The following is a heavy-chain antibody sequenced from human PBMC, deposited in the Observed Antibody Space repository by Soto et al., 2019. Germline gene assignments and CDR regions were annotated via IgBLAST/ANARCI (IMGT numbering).Heavy chain of an antibody. J-gene: IGHJ6*02. D-gene: IGHD2-2*02. Sequence: SVKVSCKASGGTFSSYAISWVRQAPGQGLEWMGGIIPIFGTANYAQKFQGRVTITADESTSTAYMELSSLRSEDTAVYYCARDLFVVVPAAIRGYYYYGMDVWGQGTTVTVSS. CDR1: GGTFSSYA. V-gene: IGHV1-69*13. CDR3: ARDLFVVVPAAIRGYYYYGMDV. CDR2: IIPIFGTA.